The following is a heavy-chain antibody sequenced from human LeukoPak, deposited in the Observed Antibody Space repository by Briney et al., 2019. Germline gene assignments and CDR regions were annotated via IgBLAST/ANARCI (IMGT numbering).Heavy chain of an antibody. CDR3: ARGQGRSSSWIYYMDV. CDR2: IYYSGST. V-gene: IGHV4-61*05. D-gene: IGHD6-13*01. Sequence: SSETLSLTCTVSGGSISSSSYYWGWIRQPPGKGLEWIGYIYYSGSTNYNPSLKSRVTISVDTSKNQFSLKLSSVTAADTAVYYCARGQGRSSSWIYYMDVWGKGTTVTVSS. CDR1: GGSISSSSYY. J-gene: IGHJ6*03.